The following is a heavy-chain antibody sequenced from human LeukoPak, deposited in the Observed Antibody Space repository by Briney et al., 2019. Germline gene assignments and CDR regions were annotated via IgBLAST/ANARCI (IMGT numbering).Heavy chain of an antibody. CDR1: GFTFRSYG. D-gene: IGHD1-26*01. CDR3: AKDGGSAIPYFDY. CDR2: ISYQGSDK. V-gene: IGHV3-30*18. Sequence: GRSLRLSCAASGFTFRSYGMHWVRQAPGKGLEWVAVISYQGSDKYYADSVKGRFTISRDNSKNTLYLQMNSLRVEDAAVYYCAKDGGSAIPYFDYWGQGTLVTVSS. J-gene: IGHJ4*02.